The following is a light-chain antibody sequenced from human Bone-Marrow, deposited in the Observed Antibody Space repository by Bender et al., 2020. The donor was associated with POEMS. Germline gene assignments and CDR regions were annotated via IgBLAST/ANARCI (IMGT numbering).Light chain of an antibody. J-gene: IGLJ3*02. CDR3: WSNAGTNTLV. V-gene: IGLV2-23*02. CDR1: VNDVGAYSY. CDR2: EVN. Sequence: QSALTQPASVSGSPGQSITVSCTGTVNDVGAYSYVSWYQQHPGKAPKLIIYEVNKRPSGVSNRFSGSKSGNTASLTISGLQAEDEAHYYCWSNAGTNTLVFGGGTKLTVL.